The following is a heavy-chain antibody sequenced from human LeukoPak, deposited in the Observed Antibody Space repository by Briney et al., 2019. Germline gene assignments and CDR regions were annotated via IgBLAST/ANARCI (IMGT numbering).Heavy chain of an antibody. D-gene: IGHD6-13*01. CDR2: INPNSGGT. Sequence: ASVTVSCKASGYTFTGYYMHWVRQAPGQGLEWMGWINPNSGGTNYAQKFQGRVTMTRDTSISTAYMEPSRLRSDDTAVYYCARAAAAQSGFDYWGQGTLVTVSS. J-gene: IGHJ4*02. CDR1: GYTFTGYY. CDR3: ARAAAAQSGFDY. V-gene: IGHV1-2*02.